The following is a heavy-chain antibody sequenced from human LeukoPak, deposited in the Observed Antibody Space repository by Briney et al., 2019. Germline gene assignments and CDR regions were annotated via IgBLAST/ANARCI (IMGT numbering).Heavy chain of an antibody. J-gene: IGHJ4*02. CDR1: GGSISSYY. Sequence: SETLSLTGTVSGGSISSYYWSWIRQPPGKGLEWIGYIYYSGSTNYNPSLKSRVTISVDTSKNQFSLKLSSVTAADTAVYYCARGNTAMVLPFDYWGQGTLVTVSS. D-gene: IGHD5-18*01. V-gene: IGHV4-59*01. CDR3: ARGNTAMVLPFDY. CDR2: IYYSGST.